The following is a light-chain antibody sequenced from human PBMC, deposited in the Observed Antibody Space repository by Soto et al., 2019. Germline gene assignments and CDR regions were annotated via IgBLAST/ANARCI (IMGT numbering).Light chain of an antibody. Sequence: QSALTQPPSVSGSPGQSVTISCTGTSSDVGSYNGVSWYQQPPGTAPKLMIYDVSNRPSGVPDRFSGSKSGNTASLTISGLQAEDEADYSCSSYTRSSTYVFGTGTKVTVL. CDR3: SSYTRSSTYV. CDR2: DVS. J-gene: IGLJ1*01. CDR1: SSDVGSYNG. V-gene: IGLV2-18*02.